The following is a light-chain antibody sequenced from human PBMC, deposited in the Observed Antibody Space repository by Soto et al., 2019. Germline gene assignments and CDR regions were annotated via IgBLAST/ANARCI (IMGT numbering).Light chain of an antibody. V-gene: IGKV1-5*01. CDR1: QSISSW. J-gene: IGKJ5*01. CDR2: DAS. CDR3: QQSYSTPIT. Sequence: DIQMTQSPSTLSASVGDRVTITCRASQSISSWLAWYQQKPGKAPKFLIYDASTLESGVPSRFRGSGYGTDFTLTISSLQPEDFATYYCQQSYSTPITFGQGTRLEN.